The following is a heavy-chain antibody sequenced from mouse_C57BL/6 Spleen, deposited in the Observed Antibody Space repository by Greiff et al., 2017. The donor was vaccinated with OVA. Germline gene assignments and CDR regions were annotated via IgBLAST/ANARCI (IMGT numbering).Heavy chain of an antibody. V-gene: IGHV1-72*01. CDR1: GYTFTSYW. J-gene: IGHJ2*01. CDR2: IDPNSGGT. CDR3: ARGEFITTVVVDY. D-gene: IGHD1-1*01. Sequence: VKLQQPGAELVKPGASVKLSCKASGYTFTSYWMHWVKQRPGRGLEWIGRIDPNSGGTKYNEKFKSKATLTVDKPSSTAYMQLSSLTSEDSAVYYCARGEFITTVVVDYWGQGTTLTVSS.